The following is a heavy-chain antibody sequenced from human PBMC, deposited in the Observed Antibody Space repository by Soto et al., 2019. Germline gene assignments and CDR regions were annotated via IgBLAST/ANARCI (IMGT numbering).Heavy chain of an antibody. J-gene: IGHJ4*02. CDR3: ARGYYGSGSCFDY. Sequence: GGSLRLSCAASGFSFSDHYMDWVRQAPGKGLEWVARTRDKANGYTTVYAASVKGRFTISRDASKNSLYLQMNSLKTEDTAVYYCARGYYGSGSCFDYWGQGTLVTVSS. CDR1: GFSFSDHY. D-gene: IGHD3-10*01. CDR2: TRDKANGYTT. V-gene: IGHV3-72*01.